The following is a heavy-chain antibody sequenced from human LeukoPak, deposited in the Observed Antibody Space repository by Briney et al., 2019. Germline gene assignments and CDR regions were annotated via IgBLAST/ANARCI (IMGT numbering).Heavy chain of an antibody. J-gene: IGHJ6*04. CDR2: INPNSGGT. V-gene: IGHV1-2*02. Sequence: ASVKVSCRASGYPFTAYFIYWVRQAPGQGLEWIGWINPNSGGTNSAQKFQDRVTMTRDTSVSSGYMELSSLRSDDTAVYYCAKSGYGFGYGWDVAVWGKGTTVTVSS. D-gene: IGHD5-18*01. CDR3: AKSGYGFGYGWDVAV. CDR1: GYPFTAYF.